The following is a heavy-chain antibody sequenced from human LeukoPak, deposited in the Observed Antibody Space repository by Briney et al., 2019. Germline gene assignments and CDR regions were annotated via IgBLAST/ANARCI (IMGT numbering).Heavy chain of an antibody. D-gene: IGHD6-19*01. CDR1: GFTFSSYS. CDR2: ISSSSSTI. V-gene: IGHV3-48*01. CDR3: ARDGYSSGWYPYYLDY. J-gene: IGHJ4*02. Sequence: GGSLRLSCAASGFTFSSYSMNWVRQAPGKGLEWVSYISSSSSTIYYADSVKGRFTISRDNAKNSLYLQMNSLRAEDTAVYYCARDGYSSGWYPYYLDYWGQETLVTVSS.